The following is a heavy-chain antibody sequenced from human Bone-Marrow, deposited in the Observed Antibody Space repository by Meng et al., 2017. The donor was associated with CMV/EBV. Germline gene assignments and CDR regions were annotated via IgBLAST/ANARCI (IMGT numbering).Heavy chain of an antibody. CDR1: GFTFSSYG. J-gene: IGHJ4*02. CDR3: AKDEWEWEPLKGPPVDY. D-gene: IGHD1-26*01. V-gene: IGHV3-30*02. Sequence: GESLKISCEASGFTFSSYGMHWVRQAPGKGLEWVAFIRYDGSNKYYADSVEGRFTISRDNSKNTLYLQMNSLRAEDTAVYNCAKDEWEWEPLKGPPVDYWGQGPLDTVSS. CDR2: IRYDGSNK.